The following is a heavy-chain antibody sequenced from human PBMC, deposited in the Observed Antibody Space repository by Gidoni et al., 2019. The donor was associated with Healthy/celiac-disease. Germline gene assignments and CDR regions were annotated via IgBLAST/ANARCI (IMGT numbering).Heavy chain of an antibody. J-gene: IGHJ1*01. CDR1: EGTFSSYT. D-gene: IGHD3-22*01. CDR3: ARDRPHTDSSGYFPEGAYFQH. V-gene: IGHV1-69*08. Sequence: QVQLVQSGAEVKKPGSSVKVSCKASEGTFSSYTISWVRQAPGQGLEWMGRIIPILGIANYAQKFQGRVTITADKSTSTAYMELSSLRSEDTAVYYCARDRPHTDSSGYFPEGAYFQHWGQGTLVTVSS. CDR2: IIPILGIA.